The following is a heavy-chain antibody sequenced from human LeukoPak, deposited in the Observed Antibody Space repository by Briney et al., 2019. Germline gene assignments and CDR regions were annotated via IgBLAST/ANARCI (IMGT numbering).Heavy chain of an antibody. CDR1: GFTFSSYA. CDR2: ISSNGGST. V-gene: IGHV3-64*01. CDR3: ARDGALVWDSSGWFYFDY. D-gene: IGHD6-19*01. J-gene: IGHJ4*02. Sequence: GGSLRLSCAASGFTFSSYAMHWVRQAPGKGLEYVSAISSNGGSTYYANSVKGRFTISRDNSKNTPYLQMGSLRAEDMAVYYCARDGALVWDSSGWFYFDYWGQGTLVTVSS.